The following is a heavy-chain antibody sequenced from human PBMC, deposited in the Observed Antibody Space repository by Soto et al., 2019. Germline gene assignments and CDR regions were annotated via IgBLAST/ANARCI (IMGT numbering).Heavy chain of an antibody. V-gene: IGHV1-18*01. Sequence: QVQLVQSGAEVKKPGASVKVSCKASGYTFTSYGINWVRQAPGQGLEWMGWISAYNGNTNYAQKLQGRVTMTTDTSTSTAYMELRSLRSDDTAVYYCARVITGTTCYYYYGMDVWGQGTTVTVSS. D-gene: IGHD1-7*01. CDR1: GYTFTSYG. CDR2: ISAYNGNT. CDR3: ARVITGTTCYYYYGMDV. J-gene: IGHJ6*02.